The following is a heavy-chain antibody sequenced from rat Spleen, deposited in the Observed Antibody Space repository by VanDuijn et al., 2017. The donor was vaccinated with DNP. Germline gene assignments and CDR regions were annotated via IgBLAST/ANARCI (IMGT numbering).Heavy chain of an antibody. CDR3: ARSDYPAITEGYFDY. D-gene: IGHD1-4*01. V-gene: IGHV1-43*01. J-gene: IGHJ2*01. CDR1: AYTFIHNY. Sequence: QIQLQQSGAGLAKPGSSVKISCKASAYTFIHNYIGWIKQTTGQGLAYMGFLHMGRGGTNYNEKFKGKATLTLDRSSSTAFMQLSSLTPDDSAVYYCARSDYPAITEGYFDYWGQGVMVTVSS. CDR2: LHMGRGGT.